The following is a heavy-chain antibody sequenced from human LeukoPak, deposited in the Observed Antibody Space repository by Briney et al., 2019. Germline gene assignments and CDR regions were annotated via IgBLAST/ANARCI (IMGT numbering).Heavy chain of an antibody. D-gene: IGHD1-1*01. CDR3: GRVGTAGTTSPFDY. CDR1: GYTFTSYG. J-gene: IGHJ4*02. CDR2: ISAYNGNT. V-gene: IGHV1-18*01. Sequence: ASVTVSCKASGYTFTSYGISWVRQAPGQGLEWMGWISAYNGNTNYAQRLQGRVTMTRDTSISTAYMELSRLRSDDTAMYYCGRVGTAGTTSPFDYWGQGTLVTVSS.